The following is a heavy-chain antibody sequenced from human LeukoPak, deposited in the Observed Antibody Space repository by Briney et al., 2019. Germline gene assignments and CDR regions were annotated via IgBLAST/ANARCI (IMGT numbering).Heavy chain of an antibody. D-gene: IGHD3-10*01. CDR2: IKQDGSEK. CDR1: GFTFSSYW. CDR3: ARVMVRGVADY. V-gene: IGHV3-7*03. J-gene: IGHJ4*02. Sequence: GGSLRLSCAASGFTFSSYWMNWVRQAPGKGLEWVANIKQDGSEKYYVDSVKGRFTISRDNAKNSLYLQMNSLRAEDTAVYYCARVMVRGVADYWGQGTLVTVSS.